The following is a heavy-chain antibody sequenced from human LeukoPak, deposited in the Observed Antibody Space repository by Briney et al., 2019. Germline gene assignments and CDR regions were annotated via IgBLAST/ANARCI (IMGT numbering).Heavy chain of an antibody. CDR1: RFTFSSYA. V-gene: IGHV3-48*03. Sequence: GGSLRLSCAGSRFTFSSYAMNWVRQAPGKGLEWVSYITSSGSTIYYADSVKGRFTISRDNAKNSLYLQMDSLRAEDTAVYYCARLISGYSFGRNYYYYYYMDVWGKGTTVTISS. D-gene: IGHD5-18*01. CDR3: ARLISGYSFGRNYYYYYYMDV. CDR2: ITSSGSTI. J-gene: IGHJ6*03.